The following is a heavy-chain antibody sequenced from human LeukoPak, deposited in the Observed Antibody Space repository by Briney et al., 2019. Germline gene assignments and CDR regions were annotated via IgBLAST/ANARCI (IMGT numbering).Heavy chain of an antibody. CDR1: GFTFSSYS. CDR3: ATRGPVSVPYDY. CDR2: ISTTGDDT. Sequence: GGSLRLSCTASGFTFSSYSFHWVRQAPGKGLEYVSAISTTGDDTYYANSVRGRFTIPRDNSKNTLYLQMGSLRAEDMAVYYCATRGPVSVPYDYWGEGTLGTVSS. D-gene: IGHD2-2*01. V-gene: IGHV3-64*01. J-gene: IGHJ4*02.